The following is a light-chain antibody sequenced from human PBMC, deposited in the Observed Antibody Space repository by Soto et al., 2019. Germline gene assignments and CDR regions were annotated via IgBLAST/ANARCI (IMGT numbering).Light chain of an antibody. J-gene: IGKJ1*01. V-gene: IGKV1-5*03. CDR1: QSISSW. Sequence: DIQMTQSPSTLSASRGDRVTITCRASQSISSWLAWYQQKPGKAPKLLIYKASSLESGVPSRFSGSGSGTEFTLTISSLQPDDLATYYCQQYNSFPTFGQGTKVEIK. CDR2: KAS. CDR3: QQYNSFPT.